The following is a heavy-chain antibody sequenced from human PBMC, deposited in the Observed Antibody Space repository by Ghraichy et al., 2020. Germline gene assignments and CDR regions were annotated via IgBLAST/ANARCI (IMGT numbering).Heavy chain of an antibody. D-gene: IGHD3-10*02. V-gene: IGHV3-15*05. CDR1: GFTFSNAW. CDR2: IKSKTDGGTT. Sequence: GGSLRLSCAASGFTFSNAWMSWVRQAPGKGLEWVGRIKSKTDGGTTDYASPVKGRFTISRDDSKNTLYLQMNSLKTEDTAVYYCTTGLYYVPSWYFDLWGRGTLVTVSS. J-gene: IGHJ2*01. CDR3: TTGLYYVPSWYFDL.